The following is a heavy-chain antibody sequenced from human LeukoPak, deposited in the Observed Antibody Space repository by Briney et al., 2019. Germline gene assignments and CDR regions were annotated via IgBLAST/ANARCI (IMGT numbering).Heavy chain of an antibody. CDR2: IKQDGNEK. J-gene: IGHJ4*02. V-gene: IGHV3-7*01. CDR3: ARDPKRRDGYNYH. D-gene: IGHD5-24*01. CDR1: GFTFSSYW. Sequence: TGGSLRLSCAASGFTFSSYWMSWVRQAPGKGLEWVANIKQDGNEKYYADSVKGRFTISRDNAKNSLYLQMNSLRAEDTAVYYCARDPKRRDGYNYHWGQGTLVTVSS.